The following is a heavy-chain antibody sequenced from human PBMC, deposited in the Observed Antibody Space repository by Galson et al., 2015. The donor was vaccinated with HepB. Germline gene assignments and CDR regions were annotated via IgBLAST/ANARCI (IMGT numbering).Heavy chain of an antibody. V-gene: IGHV4-39*01. CDR2: IYYSGST. CDR3: ARTIFGVVINFGGFDY. J-gene: IGHJ4*02. D-gene: IGHD3-3*01. Sequence: SETLSLTCTVSGGSISSSSYYWGWIRQPPGKGLEWIGSIYYSGSTYYNPSLKSRVTISVDTSKNQFSLKLSSVTAADTAVYYCARTIFGVVINFGGFDYWGQGTLVTVSS. CDR1: GGSISSSSYY.